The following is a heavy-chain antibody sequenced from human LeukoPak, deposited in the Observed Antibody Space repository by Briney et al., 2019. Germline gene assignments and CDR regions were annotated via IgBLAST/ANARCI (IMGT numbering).Heavy chain of an antibody. V-gene: IGHV3-23*01. CDR2: ISGSGGST. CDR1: GFTFSNYG. Sequence: GGSLRLSCAGSGFTFSNYGMHWVRQAPGKGLEWVSAISGSGGSTYYADSVKGRFTISRDNSKNTLYLQMNSLRAEDTAVYYCAKRGSSYLDYWGQGTLVTVSS. J-gene: IGHJ4*02. D-gene: IGHD6-6*01. CDR3: AKRGSSYLDY.